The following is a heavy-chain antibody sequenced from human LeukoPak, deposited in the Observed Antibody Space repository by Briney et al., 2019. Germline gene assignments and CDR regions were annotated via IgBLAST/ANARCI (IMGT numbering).Heavy chain of an antibody. V-gene: IGHV1-2*04. J-gene: IGHJ4*02. Sequence: ASVKVSCKASGYTFTGYYMHWVRQAPGQGLEWXXXINPNSGGTNYAQKFQGWVTMTRDTSISTAYMELSRLRSDDTAVYYCAREWRYYYGSGSYSTFDYWGQGTLVTVSS. D-gene: IGHD3-10*01. CDR2: INPNSGGT. CDR1: GYTFTGYY. CDR3: AREWRYYYGSGSYSTFDY.